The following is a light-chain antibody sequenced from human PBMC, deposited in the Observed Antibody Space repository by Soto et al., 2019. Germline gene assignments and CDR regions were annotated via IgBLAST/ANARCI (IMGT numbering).Light chain of an antibody. CDR2: GAS. CDR3: QQYNDWPPA. J-gene: IGKJ4*01. Sequence: EIVLTQSPGTLSLSPGERATLSCRASQSVSRDLAWYQQRPGQAPRPLIYGASTRATGVPARFRGSGSGTEFTLTIDSLQSEDFAVYHCQQYNDWPPAFGGGTKVDNK. V-gene: IGKV3-15*01. CDR1: QSVSRD.